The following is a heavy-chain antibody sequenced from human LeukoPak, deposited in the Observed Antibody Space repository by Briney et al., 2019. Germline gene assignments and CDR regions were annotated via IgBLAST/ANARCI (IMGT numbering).Heavy chain of an antibody. J-gene: IGHJ4*02. CDR3: ARAPTYDSSGYPDY. D-gene: IGHD3-22*01. Sequence: GGSLRLSCAASGFTVSSNYMSWVRQAPGKGLEWASIIHSGGSTYYADSVRGRFTISRDNSKNTLYLQMNSLRAEDTAMYYCARAPTYDSSGYPDYWGQGTLVTVSS. CDR2: IHSGGST. V-gene: IGHV3-53*01. CDR1: GFTVSSNY.